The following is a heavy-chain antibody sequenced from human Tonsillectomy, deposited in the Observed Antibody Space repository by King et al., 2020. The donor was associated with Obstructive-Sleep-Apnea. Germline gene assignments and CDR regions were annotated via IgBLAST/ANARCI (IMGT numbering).Heavy chain of an antibody. V-gene: IGHV1-2*02. J-gene: IGHJ4*01. D-gene: IGHD2-2*02. CDR1: GYTFTDYY. Sequence: VQLVESGAEVKKPGASVKLSCKASGYTFTDYYMHWVRQAPGQGLEWMGWIYPNTGGTKYAQNFQGRVSMTRETSISTAYMELSSLRSDDTAVYYCAIDYTHIYTGFNYWGHGTLVTVSS. CDR2: IYPNTGGT. CDR3: AIDYTHIYTGFNY.